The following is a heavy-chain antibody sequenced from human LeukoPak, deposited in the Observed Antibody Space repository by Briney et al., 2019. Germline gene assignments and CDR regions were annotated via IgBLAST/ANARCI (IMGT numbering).Heavy chain of an antibody. Sequence: GGSLRLSCAASGFTFDDYAMHWVRQGPGKGLEWVSVIYSGGSTYYADSVKGRFTISRDNSKNTLYLQMNSLRAEDTAVYYCARDLGGYTLDYYFDYWGQGTLVTVSS. CDR2: IYSGGST. D-gene: IGHD5-12*01. CDR3: ARDLGGYTLDYYFDY. J-gene: IGHJ4*02. CDR1: GFTFDDYA. V-gene: IGHV3-66*01.